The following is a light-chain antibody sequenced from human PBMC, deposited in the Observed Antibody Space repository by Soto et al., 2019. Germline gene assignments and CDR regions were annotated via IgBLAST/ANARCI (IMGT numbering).Light chain of an antibody. Sequence: IPMAQSPSSPSASFRERVTITFRASQGIGVYLAWFQQKPGKVPKLLIYAASTLQSGVPSRFSGSGSGTDFTLTISSLQPEDFATYYCQKYNSAPLTFGGGTKVDIK. CDR1: QGIGVY. V-gene: IGKV1-27*01. CDR2: AAS. J-gene: IGKJ4*01. CDR3: QKYNSAPLT.